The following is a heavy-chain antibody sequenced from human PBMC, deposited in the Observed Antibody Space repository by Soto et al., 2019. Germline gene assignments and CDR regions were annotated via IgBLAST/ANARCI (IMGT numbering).Heavy chain of an antibody. J-gene: IGHJ3*02. CDR2: IYSGGST. V-gene: IGHV3-66*01. Sequence: GGSLRLSCAASGFTVSSNYMSWVRQAPGKGLEWVSVIYSGGSTYYADSVKGRFTISRDNSKNTLYLQMNSLRAEDTAVYYCASTTGELPQMDAFDIWGQGTMVTVSS. CDR1: GFTVSSNY. CDR3: ASTTGELPQMDAFDI. D-gene: IGHD1-26*01.